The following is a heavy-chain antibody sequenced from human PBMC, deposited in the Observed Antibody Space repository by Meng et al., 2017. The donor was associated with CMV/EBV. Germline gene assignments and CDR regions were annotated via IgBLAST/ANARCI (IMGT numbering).Heavy chain of an antibody. J-gene: IGHJ6*02. CDR3: AKDQEGNPYSSSLGGGGMDV. D-gene: IGHD6-13*01. Sequence: GESLKISCSASGFTVSSNYMSWVRQAPGKGLEWVAFIRYDGSNKYYADSVKGRFTISRDNSKNMLYLQMNSLRAEDTAVYYCAKDQEGNPYSSSLGGGGMDVWGQGTTVTVSS. V-gene: IGHV3-30*02. CDR2: IRYDGSNK. CDR1: GFTVSSNY.